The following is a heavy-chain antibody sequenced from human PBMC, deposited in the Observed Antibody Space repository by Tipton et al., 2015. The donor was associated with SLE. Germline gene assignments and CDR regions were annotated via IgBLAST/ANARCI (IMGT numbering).Heavy chain of an antibody. CDR3: GGRYNGMDV. CDR1: GGSFTSHY. CDR2: SNHRGRT. V-gene: IGHV4-34*01. Sequence: TLSLTCAVYGGSFTSHYWNWIRPTPGEGLEWIGESNHRGRTNYHPSLKSRVTISIDTSKKQFFLNFRSVTAADTAVYYCGGRYNGMDVWGQGTSVIVSS. J-gene: IGHJ6*02. D-gene: IGHD2-2*02.